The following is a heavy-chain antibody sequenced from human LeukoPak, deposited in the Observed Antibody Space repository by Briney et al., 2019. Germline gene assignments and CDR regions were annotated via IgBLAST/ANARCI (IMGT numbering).Heavy chain of an antibody. CDR3: ASLNSGLGNFDY. CDR1: GGTFSSYA. Sequence: GASVKVSCKASGGTFSSYAISWVRQAPGQGLEWMGGIIPIFGTANYAQKFQGRVTITADESTSTAYMELSSLRSEDTAVYYCASLNSGLGNFDYWGQGTLATVSS. D-gene: IGHD7-27*01. V-gene: IGHV1-69*13. J-gene: IGHJ4*02. CDR2: IIPIFGTA.